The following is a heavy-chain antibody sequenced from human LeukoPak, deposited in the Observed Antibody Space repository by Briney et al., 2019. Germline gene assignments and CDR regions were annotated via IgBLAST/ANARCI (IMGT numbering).Heavy chain of an antibody. Sequence: GGSLRLSCAASGFTFSGYAMHWVRQAPGKGLEWVAVISYDGNNKYYADSVKGRFTISRDNSKNTLYVQMNSLRAEDTAVYYCASGGSGWFGSFDIWGQGTMVTVSS. J-gene: IGHJ3*02. CDR3: ASGGSGWFGSFDI. CDR1: GFTFSGYA. V-gene: IGHV3-30*04. CDR2: ISYDGNNK. D-gene: IGHD6-19*01.